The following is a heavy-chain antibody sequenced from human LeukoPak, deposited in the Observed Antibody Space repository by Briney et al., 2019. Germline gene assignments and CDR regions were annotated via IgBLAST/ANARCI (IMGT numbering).Heavy chain of an antibody. CDR2: IKSKTDGGTT. J-gene: IGHJ4*02. V-gene: IGHV3-15*01. Sequence: PGGSLRLSCAASGFTFSNAWMSWARQAPGKGLEWVGRIKSKTDGGTTDDAAPVKGTLTSSRDDTNNKLYLQMNSLKTADTAVYYCSTDSSQLIPFDYWGQGTLVTVSS. D-gene: IGHD6-13*01. CDR3: STDSSQLIPFDY. CDR1: GFTFSNAW.